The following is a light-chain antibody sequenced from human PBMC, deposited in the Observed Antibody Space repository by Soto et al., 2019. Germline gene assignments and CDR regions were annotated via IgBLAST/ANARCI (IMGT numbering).Light chain of an antibody. CDR1: RPVTNY. J-gene: IGKJ2*01. V-gene: IGKV3-11*01. Sequence: PGERATLSCRASRPVTNYLAWFQQKPGQAPRLLIYDTSNRATGVAARFSGSGSGTDFTLTISSLEPEDVAVYYCQQRSNWPPLYSFGQGTKLEIK. CDR2: DTS. CDR3: QQRSNWPPLYS.